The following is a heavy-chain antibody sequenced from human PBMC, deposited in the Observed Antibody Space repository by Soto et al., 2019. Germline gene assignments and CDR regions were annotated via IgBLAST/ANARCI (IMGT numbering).Heavy chain of an antibody. V-gene: IGHV3-23*01. CDR3: AKAYYYDSSGYFKVLDV. CDR2: ISGSGGYT. Sequence: PGGSLRLSCAASGLTFSSYAMSWVRQAPGKGLEWVSAISGSGGYTHYADSVKGRFTISRDNSKNTLYPQMNSLRAEDTAVYYCAKAYYYDSSGYFKVLDVWGQGTTVTVSS. J-gene: IGHJ6*02. CDR1: GLTFSSYA. D-gene: IGHD3-22*01.